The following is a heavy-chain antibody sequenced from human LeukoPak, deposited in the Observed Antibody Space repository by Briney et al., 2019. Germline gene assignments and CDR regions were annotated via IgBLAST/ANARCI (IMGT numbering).Heavy chain of an antibody. J-gene: IGHJ4*02. CDR2: IYYSGST. D-gene: IGHD4-23*01. CDR3: ARQIYGGNSIDY. V-gene: IGHV4-59*01. Sequence: PSETLSLTCTVSGGSISSYYWSWIRQPPGEGLEWIGYIYYSGSTNYNPSLKSRVTISVDTSKNQFSLKLSSVTAADTAVYYCARQIYGGNSIDYWGQGTLVTVSS. CDR1: GGSISSYY.